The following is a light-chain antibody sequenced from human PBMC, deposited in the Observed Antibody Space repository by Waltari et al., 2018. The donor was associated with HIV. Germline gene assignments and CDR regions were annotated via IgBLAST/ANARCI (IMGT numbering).Light chain of an antibody. J-gene: IGKJ3*01. CDR3: QEFYSNHLS. CDR2: WAS. Sequence: DIVMTQSPDSLAVSLGERATINCKSSQSVLYSSNNKNYLAWYQQKPGQPPKLLIYWASTRESGVPDRFSGSGSGTDFALTISSLQAEDVAVYYCQEFYSNHLSFGPGTKVEIK. V-gene: IGKV4-1*01. CDR1: QSVLYSSNNKNY.